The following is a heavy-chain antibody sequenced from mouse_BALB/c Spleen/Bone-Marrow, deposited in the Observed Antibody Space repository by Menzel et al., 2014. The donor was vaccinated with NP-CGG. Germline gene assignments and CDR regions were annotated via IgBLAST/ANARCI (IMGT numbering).Heavy chain of an antibody. CDR3: ARWDGNYIYAMDD. CDR1: GFNIKDTY. D-gene: IGHD2-1*01. V-gene: IGHV14-3*02. CDR2: IDPANGNT. Sequence: VQLQQSGAELVKPAASVKLSCTASGFNIKDTYMHWVKQRPEQGLEWIGRIDPANGNTKYDPKFQGKATITADTSSNTACLQLSSLTSEDTAVYYCARWDGNYIYAMDDWGQGTSVTVSS. J-gene: IGHJ4*01.